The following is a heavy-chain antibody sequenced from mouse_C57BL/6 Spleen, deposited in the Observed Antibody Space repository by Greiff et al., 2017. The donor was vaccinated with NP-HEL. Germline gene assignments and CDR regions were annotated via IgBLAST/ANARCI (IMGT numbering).Heavy chain of an antibody. CDR1: GYTFTSYG. J-gene: IGHJ3*01. Sequence: QVQLQQSGAELARPGASVKLSCKASGYTFTSYGISWVKQRTGQGLEWIGEIYPRSGNTYYNEKFKGKATLTADKSSSTAYMELRSLTSEDSAVYFCARGGSGYEEGSWFAYWGQGTLVTVSA. V-gene: IGHV1-81*01. D-gene: IGHD3-2*02. CDR2: IYPRSGNT. CDR3: ARGGSGYEEGSWFAY.